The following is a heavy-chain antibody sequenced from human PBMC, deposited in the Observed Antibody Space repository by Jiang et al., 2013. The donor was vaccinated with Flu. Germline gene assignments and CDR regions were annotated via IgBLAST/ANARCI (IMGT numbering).Heavy chain of an antibody. CDR3: ARASSSWYLSRILIDWFDP. CDR2: IIPIFGTA. CDR1: GGTFSSYA. J-gene: IGHJ5*02. V-gene: IGHV1-69*01. D-gene: IGHD6-13*01. Sequence: SGAEVKKPGSSVKVSCKASGGTFSSYAISWVRQAPGQGLEWMGGIIPIFGTANYAQKFQGRVTITADESTSTAYMELSSLRSEDTAVYYCARASSSWYLSRILIDWFDPWGQGTLVTVSS.